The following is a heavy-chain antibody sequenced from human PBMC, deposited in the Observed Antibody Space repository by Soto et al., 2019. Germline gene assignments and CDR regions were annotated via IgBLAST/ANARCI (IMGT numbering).Heavy chain of an antibody. V-gene: IGHV1-69*13. CDR1: GGTFSSYA. D-gene: IGHD2-21*02. CDR3: AXCGGDCYSGFYYYGMDV. Sequence: PSVKVSCKASGGTFSSYAISWVRQAPGQGLEWMGGIIPIFGTANYAQKFQGRVTITADESTSTAYMELSSLRSEDTAVYYCAXCGGDCYSGFYYYGMDVWGQGTTVTVSS. J-gene: IGHJ6*02. CDR2: IIPIFGTA.